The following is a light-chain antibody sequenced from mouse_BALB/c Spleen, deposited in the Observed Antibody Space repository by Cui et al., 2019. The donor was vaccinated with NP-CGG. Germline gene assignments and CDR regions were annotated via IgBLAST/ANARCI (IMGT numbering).Light chain of an antibody. CDR2: GTN. CDR3: ALWYSNHWV. J-gene: IGLJ1*01. Sequence: AFVTHESALTTSPGETVTLTCRSSTGAVTTSNYANWVQEKPDHLFTGLIGGTNNRAPGVPARFSGSLIGDKAALTITGAQTEDEAIYFCALWYSNHWVFGGGTKLTVL. CDR1: TGAVTTSNY. V-gene: IGLV1*01.